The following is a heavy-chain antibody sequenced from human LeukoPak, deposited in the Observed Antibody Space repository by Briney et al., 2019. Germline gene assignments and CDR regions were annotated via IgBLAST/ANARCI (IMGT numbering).Heavy chain of an antibody. J-gene: IGHJ3*02. CDR1: GFTFSSHE. Sequence: GGSLRLSCAASGFTFSSHEINWVRRAPGKGLEWVSYVSSSGSAIYYADSVKGRFTISRDNAKNSLFLQMDSLRAEDTAVYYCARERHDAFDIWGQGTMVTVSS. CDR3: ARERHDAFDI. V-gene: IGHV3-48*03. CDR2: VSSSGSAI.